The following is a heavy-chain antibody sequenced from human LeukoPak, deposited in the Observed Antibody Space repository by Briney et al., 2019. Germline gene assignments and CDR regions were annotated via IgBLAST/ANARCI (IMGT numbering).Heavy chain of an antibody. D-gene: IGHD6-6*01. CDR2: IYYTGNT. CDR3: ARDRPWRADY. V-gene: IGHV4-59*01. Sequence: PSETLSLXCTVSGGSISSYYWSWIRQPPGKVLEWIGYIYYTGNTIYNPSLKSRVTISVDTSKNQFSLKLSSVTAADTAVYYCARDRPWRADYWGQGTLVTVSS. CDR1: GGSISSYY. J-gene: IGHJ4*02.